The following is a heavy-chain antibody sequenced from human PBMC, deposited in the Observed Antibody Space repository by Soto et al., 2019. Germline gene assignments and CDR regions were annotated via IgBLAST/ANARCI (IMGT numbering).Heavy chain of an antibody. CDR2: ISGSGGST. CDR3: AKSGPGRYFDWLPFDY. CDR1: GFTFSSYA. V-gene: IGHV3-23*01. Sequence: GGSLRFSCAASGFTFSSYAMSWVRQAPGKGLEWVSAISGSGGSTYYADSVKGRFTISRDNSKNTLYLQMNSLRAEDTAVYYCAKSGPGRYFDWLPFDYWGQGTLVTVSS. D-gene: IGHD3-9*01. J-gene: IGHJ4*02.